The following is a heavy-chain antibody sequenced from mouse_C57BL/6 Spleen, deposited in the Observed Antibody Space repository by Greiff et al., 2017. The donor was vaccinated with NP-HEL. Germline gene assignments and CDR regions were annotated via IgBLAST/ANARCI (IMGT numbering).Heavy chain of an antibody. V-gene: IGHV14-3*01. D-gene: IGHD3-1*01. CDR1: GFTFKNTY. CDR3: ATGSQGPFDY. J-gene: IGHJ2*01. Sequence: VQLQQSVAELVRPGASVKLSCTASGFTFKNTYMHWVKQRPEQGLEWIGRIDPANGNTKYAPKFQGKATITADTSSNTAYLQLSSLTSEDTAIYFCATGSQGPFDYWGQGTTLTVSS. CDR2: IDPANGNT.